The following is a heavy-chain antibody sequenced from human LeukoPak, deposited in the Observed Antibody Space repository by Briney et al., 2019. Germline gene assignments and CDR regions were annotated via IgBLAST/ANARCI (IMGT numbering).Heavy chain of an antibody. D-gene: IGHD1-26*01. Sequence: SETLSLTCTVSGGSISSFHWTWIRQPPGKGLEWIGYIYISGSTNYNPSLKSRVTISVDTSKNQFSLKLSSVTAADTAVYYCARGVGYMDVWGKGTTVTVSS. CDR3: ARGVGYMDV. J-gene: IGHJ6*03. CDR2: IYISGST. V-gene: IGHV4-59*01. CDR1: GGSISSFH.